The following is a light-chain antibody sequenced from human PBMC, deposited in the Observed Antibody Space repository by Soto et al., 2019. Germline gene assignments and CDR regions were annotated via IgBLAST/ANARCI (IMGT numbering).Light chain of an antibody. J-gene: IGLJ1*01. CDR2: DVS. V-gene: IGLV2-14*01. CDR1: SSDVGGYNY. CDR3: SSYTTSNTRQIV. Sequence: QSVLTQPASVSGSPGQSITISCTGTSSDVGGYNYVSWYQQHPGKAPKFMTYDVSNRPSGVSNRFSGSKSGNTASLTISGLQAEDEADYYCSSYTTSNTRQIVFGTGTKVT.